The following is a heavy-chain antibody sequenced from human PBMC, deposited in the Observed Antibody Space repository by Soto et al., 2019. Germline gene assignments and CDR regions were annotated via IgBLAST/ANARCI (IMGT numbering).Heavy chain of an antibody. CDR1: GYSFTTYW. CDR3: ARILAGTPESLDY. CDR2: IYPGDSDT. Sequence: GESLKISCKGSGYSFTTYWIGWVRQMPGKGLEWMGVIYPGDSDTKYSPSFQGHVTISXVXXXXTXYXQXXXLEAXASATYYCARILAGTPESLDYWGQGTLVTVSS. J-gene: IGHJ4*02. V-gene: IGHV5-51*01. D-gene: IGHD6-19*01.